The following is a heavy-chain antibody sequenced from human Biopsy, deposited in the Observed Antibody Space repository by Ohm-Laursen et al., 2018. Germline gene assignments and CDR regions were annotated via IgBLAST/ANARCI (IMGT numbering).Heavy chain of an antibody. Sequence: SSVKVSCKTPGGTFSNYGVNWVRQAPGQGLEWLGGNIPILGTGNYAQKFQDRATVAADTSTSTATMELRSLRSDDTAVYYCATKLTGYFHHWGQGTLVIVSS. D-gene: IGHD3-9*01. CDR2: NIPILGTG. CDR1: GGTFSNYG. CDR3: ATKLTGYFHH. V-gene: IGHV1-69*06. J-gene: IGHJ1*01.